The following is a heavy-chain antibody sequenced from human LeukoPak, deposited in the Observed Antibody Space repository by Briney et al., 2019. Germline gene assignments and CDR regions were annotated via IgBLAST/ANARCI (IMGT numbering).Heavy chain of an antibody. CDR1: GSTFSSYD. V-gene: IGHV3-48*03. CDR3: ARGLRRQFDY. D-gene: IGHD2-8*01. J-gene: IGHJ4*02. Sequence: PGGSLRLSCAASGSTFSSYDMNWVRQAPGKGLEWVSYISSSGSAIYYTDSVKGRFTISRDSAQNSMYLQMNSLSAEDTAIYYCARGLRRQFDYWGQGTLVTVSS. CDR2: ISSSGSAI.